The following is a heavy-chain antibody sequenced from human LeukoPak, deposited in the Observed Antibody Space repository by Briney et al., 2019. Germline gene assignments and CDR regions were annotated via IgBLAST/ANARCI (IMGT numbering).Heavy chain of an antibody. D-gene: IGHD3-10*01. CDR3: ASPYYYGSGYYYGMDV. CDR2: FDPEDGET. CDR1: GYTLTELS. V-gene: IGHV1-24*01. J-gene: IGHJ6*02. Sequence: ASVKVSCKVSGYTLTELSMHWVRQAPGKGLEWMGDFDPEDGETIYAQKFQGRVTITADKSTSTAYMELSSLRSEDTAVYYCASPYYYGSGYYYGMDVWGQGTTVTVSS.